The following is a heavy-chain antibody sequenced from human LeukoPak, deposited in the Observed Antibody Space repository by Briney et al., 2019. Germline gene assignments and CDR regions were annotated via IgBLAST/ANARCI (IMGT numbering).Heavy chain of an antibody. J-gene: IGHJ4*02. V-gene: IGHV1-2*02. D-gene: IGHD3-9*01. CDR3: ASPGSFYDILTGPGYCDY. CDR1: GYTFTGYY. CDR2: INPDSGDT. Sequence: ASVKVSCKASGYTFTGYYMHWVRQAPGQGLQWMGWINPDSGDTNYAQTFQGRVTMTRDTSISTAYMELSSLTSDDTAVYYCASPGSFYDILTGPGYCDYWGQGTLVTVSS.